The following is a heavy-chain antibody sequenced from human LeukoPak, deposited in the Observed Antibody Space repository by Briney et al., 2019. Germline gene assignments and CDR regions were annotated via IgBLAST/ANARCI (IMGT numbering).Heavy chain of an antibody. D-gene: IGHD5-18*01. J-gene: IGHJ4*02. CDR1: GGTFSSYA. CDR3: ARDWGYSYGSHYFDY. Sequence: SVKVSCKASGGTFSSYAISWVRQAPGQGLEWMGGIIPIFGTANYAQKFQGRVTITADESTSTAYMELSSLRPEDTAVYYCARDWGYSYGSHYFDYWGQGTLVTVSS. CDR2: IIPIFGTA. V-gene: IGHV1-69*13.